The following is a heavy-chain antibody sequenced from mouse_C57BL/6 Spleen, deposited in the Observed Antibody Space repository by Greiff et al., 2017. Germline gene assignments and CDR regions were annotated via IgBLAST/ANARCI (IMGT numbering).Heavy chain of an antibody. CDR3: ARVDYYGSSSYFDV. V-gene: IGHV1-81*01. J-gene: IGHJ1*03. Sequence: VQLQQSGAELARPGASVKLSCKASGYTFTSYGISWVKQRTGQGLEWIGEIYPRSGNTYYNEKFKGKATLTADKSSSTAYMELRSLTSEDSAVYFCARVDYYGSSSYFDVWGTGTTGTVSS. CDR2: IYPRSGNT. CDR1: GYTFTSYG. D-gene: IGHD1-1*01.